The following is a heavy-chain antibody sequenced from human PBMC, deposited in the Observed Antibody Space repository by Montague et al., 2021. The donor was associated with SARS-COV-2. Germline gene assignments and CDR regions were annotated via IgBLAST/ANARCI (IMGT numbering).Heavy chain of an antibody. Sequence: SETRSLTCTVSGGSISSYYWSWIRQPPGKGLEWIGYIYYSGSTNYNPSLKSRVAILVDMSKNQFSLKLSSMTAADTAVYYCARGMGGSYLYYFDYWGQGTLVTVSS. CDR1: GGSISSYY. CDR2: IYYSGST. CDR3: ARGMGGSYLYYFDY. D-gene: IGHD1-26*01. V-gene: IGHV4-59*01. J-gene: IGHJ4*02.